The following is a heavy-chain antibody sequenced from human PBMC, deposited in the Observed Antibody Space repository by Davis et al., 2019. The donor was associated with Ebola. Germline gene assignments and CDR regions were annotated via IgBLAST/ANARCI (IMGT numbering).Heavy chain of an antibody. CDR3: ARLRGGYYYEYGMDV. Sequence: PSETLSLTCTVSGGPTSSYYWSWIRQPAGKGLEWIGHIYTSGSTNYNPSLKSRVTMSVDTSMHQFSLRLNSVTATDTAVYYCARLRGGYYYEYGMDVWGQGTTVTVSS. V-gene: IGHV4-4*07. J-gene: IGHJ6*02. CDR1: GGPTSSYY. D-gene: IGHD3-3*01. CDR2: IYTSGST.